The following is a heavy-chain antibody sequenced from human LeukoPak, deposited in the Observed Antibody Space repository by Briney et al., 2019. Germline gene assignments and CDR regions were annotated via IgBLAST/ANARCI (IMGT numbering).Heavy chain of an antibody. V-gene: IGHV3-7*01. Sequence: PGGSLRLSCAASGFTFSSYWMSWVRQAPGKGLEWVANIKQDGSEKYYVDSVKGRFTISRDNSKNTLYLQMNSLRAEDTAVYYCAKSGVAVAGSDYWGQGTLVTVSS. CDR1: GFTFSSYW. J-gene: IGHJ4*02. CDR3: AKSGVAVAGSDY. CDR2: IKQDGSEK. D-gene: IGHD6-19*01.